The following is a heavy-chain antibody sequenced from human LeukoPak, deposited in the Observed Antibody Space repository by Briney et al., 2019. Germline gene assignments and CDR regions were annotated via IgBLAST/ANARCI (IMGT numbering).Heavy chain of an antibody. D-gene: IGHD3-10*01. Sequence: GGSLRLSCAASGFTFSTYTMNWVRQAPGKGLEWVSSISSTSSSIYYADSVRGRFTISRDNAKNSLYPQMSSLRAEDTAVYYCARSRGLDYWGQGTLDTFSS. V-gene: IGHV3-21*01. J-gene: IGHJ4*02. CDR1: GFTFSTYT. CDR2: ISSTSSSI. CDR3: ARSRGLDY.